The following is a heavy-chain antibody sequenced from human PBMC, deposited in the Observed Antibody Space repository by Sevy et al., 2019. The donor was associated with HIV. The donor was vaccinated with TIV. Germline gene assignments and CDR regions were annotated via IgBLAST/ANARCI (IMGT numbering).Heavy chain of an antibody. CDR1: GFTFSNAW. CDR2: IKSKTDGGTT. V-gene: IGHV3-15*01. CDR3: TASPDYAVSQAW. J-gene: IGHJ4*02. Sequence: GGSLRLSCAASGFTFSNAWMSWVRQAPGKGLEWVGRIKSKTDGGTTDYAAPVKGRFTISRDDSKNTLYLQMNSLKTEDTAVYYCTASPDYAVSQAWWGQGTLVTVSS. D-gene: IGHD4-17*01.